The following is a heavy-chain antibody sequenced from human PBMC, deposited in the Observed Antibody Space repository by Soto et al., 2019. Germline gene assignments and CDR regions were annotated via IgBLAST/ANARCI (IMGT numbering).Heavy chain of an antibody. D-gene: IGHD1-7*01. CDR2: LNTYGNT. J-gene: IGHJ5*01. CDR1: GGSMSSYG. V-gene: IGHV4-4*07. Sequence: SETLSLTCTVSGGSMSSYGWSWIRQPAGKGLEWIGRLNTYGNTHYNPSLKSRVTVSVDTSRNQFFLTLRSVTAADSAVYHCGRESGETWDYEASWGHGTPVTVSS. CDR3: GRESGETWDYEAS.